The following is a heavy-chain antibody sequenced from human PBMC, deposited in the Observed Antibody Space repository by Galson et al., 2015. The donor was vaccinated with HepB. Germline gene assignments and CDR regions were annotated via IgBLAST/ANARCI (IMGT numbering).Heavy chain of an antibody. CDR3: AKLPTIFGVVERGYGLDV. CDR2: ISGSGGNT. V-gene: IGHV3-23*01. J-gene: IGHJ6*02. D-gene: IGHD3-3*01. CDR1: GFTFSNCA. Sequence: SLRLSCAASGFTFSNCAMGWVRQAPGKGLEWVSAISGSGGNTYYADSVKGRFTISRDNSKNTLFLQINSLRAEDTAVYYCAKLPTIFGVVERGYGLDVWGQGTTVTVSS.